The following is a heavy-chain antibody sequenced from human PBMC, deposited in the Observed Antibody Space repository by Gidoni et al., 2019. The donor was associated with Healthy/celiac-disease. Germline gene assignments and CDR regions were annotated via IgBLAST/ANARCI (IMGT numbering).Heavy chain of an antibody. Sequence: QVQLVESGGGVVKPGRSLRLSCAASGFTFISYGMHWVRQAPGKGLEWFAVISYYGSNKYYADSVKGRFTISRDNSKNTLYLQMNSLRAEDTAVYYCAKEVSIFGVVIKGINYYYGMDVWGQGTTVTVSS. D-gene: IGHD3-3*01. V-gene: IGHV3-30*18. CDR1: GFTFISYG. CDR3: AKEVSIFGVVIKGINYYYGMDV. J-gene: IGHJ6*02. CDR2: ISYYGSNK.